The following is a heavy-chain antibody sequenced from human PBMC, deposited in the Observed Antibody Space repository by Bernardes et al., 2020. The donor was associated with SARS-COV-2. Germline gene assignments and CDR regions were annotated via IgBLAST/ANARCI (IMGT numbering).Heavy chain of an antibody. J-gene: IGHJ5*02. Sequence: GSLRLSCAASGLTFSTHTMNWVRQAPGKGLEWVSSISSSSSYIYYADSVKGRFTISRDNAKNSLYLQMNRLRAEDTAVYYCARDFVADSTTMYFGGRVVVGASTMIDFPNPLQPLPWG. CDR2: ISSSSSYI. CDR3: ARDFVADSTTMYFGGRVVVGASTMIDFPNPLQPLP. V-gene: IGHV3-21*01. D-gene: IGHD3-16*01. CDR1: GLTFSTHT.